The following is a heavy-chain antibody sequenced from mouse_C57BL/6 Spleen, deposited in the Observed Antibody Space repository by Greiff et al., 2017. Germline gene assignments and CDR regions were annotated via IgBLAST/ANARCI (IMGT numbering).Heavy chain of an antibody. CDR1: GFTFSSYA. CDR3: ARDRGDSSGYYYAMDY. CDR2: ISDGGSYT. Sequence: EVNVVESGGGLVKPGGSLKLSCAASGFTFSSYAMSWVRQTPEKRLEWVATISDGGSYTYYPDNVKGRFTISRDNAKNNLYLQMSHLKSEDTAMYYCARDRGDSSGYYYAMDYWGQGTSVTVSS. V-gene: IGHV5-4*01. J-gene: IGHJ4*01. D-gene: IGHD3-2*02.